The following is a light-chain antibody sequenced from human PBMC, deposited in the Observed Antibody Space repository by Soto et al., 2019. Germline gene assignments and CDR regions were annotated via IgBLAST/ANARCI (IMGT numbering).Light chain of an antibody. J-gene: IGLJ1*01. CDR3: GTWDSSLSAL. CDR2: DNN. V-gene: IGLV1-51*01. Sequence: QSVLTQPPSVSAAPGQKVTISCSGSSSNIGNNYVSWYQQLPGTAPKLLIYDNNKRPSGIPDRFSGSKSGTSATLGITGLQTGDEADYHCGTWDSSLSALFGTGTTSPS. CDR1: SSNIGNNY.